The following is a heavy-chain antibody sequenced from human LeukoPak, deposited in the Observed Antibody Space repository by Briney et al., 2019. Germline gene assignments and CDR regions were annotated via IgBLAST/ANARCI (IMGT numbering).Heavy chain of an antibody. J-gene: IGHJ4*02. CDR2: ISSSNSYI. D-gene: IGHD2-15*01. V-gene: IGHV3-21*01. CDR1: GFTFSSYS. Sequence: GGSLRLSCAASGFTFSSYSMNWVRQAPGKGLEWVSSISSSNSYIYYADSVKGRFTISRDNAKNSLYPQMNSLRAEDTAVYYCEGGANTRGYWGQGTLVTVSS. CDR3: EGGANTRGY.